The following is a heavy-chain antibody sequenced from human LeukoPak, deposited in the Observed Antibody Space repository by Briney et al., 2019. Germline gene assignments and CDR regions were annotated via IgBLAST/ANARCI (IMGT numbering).Heavy chain of an antibody. D-gene: IGHD2/OR15-2a*01. CDR3: TTFYHEYSPY. J-gene: IGHJ4*02. CDR1: GFSFMNAW. Sequence: GGSLRLSCAASGFSFMNAWMIWVRQAPGKWLEWVGRIKSNADGGTPDYAAPARVSFTISRDDSKNTLYLKMNSQNTEDTAVYYCTTFYHEYSPYWGRGTLVTVSS. CDR2: IKSNADGGTP. V-gene: IGHV3-15*01.